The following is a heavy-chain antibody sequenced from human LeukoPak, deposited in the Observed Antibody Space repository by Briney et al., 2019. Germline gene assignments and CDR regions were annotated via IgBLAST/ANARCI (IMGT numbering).Heavy chain of an antibody. Sequence: GGSLRLSCAASGFTFSRFSMNWVRQAPGKGLEWVSTISSGSTYIFYADSVKGRFTISRDNAKNSLYLQMNSLRAEDTAVYYCARGPSGWPGDAFDIWGQGTMVTVSS. CDR1: GFTFSRFS. J-gene: IGHJ3*02. V-gene: IGHV3-21*01. CDR2: ISSGSTYI. CDR3: ARGPSGWPGDAFDI. D-gene: IGHD6-19*01.